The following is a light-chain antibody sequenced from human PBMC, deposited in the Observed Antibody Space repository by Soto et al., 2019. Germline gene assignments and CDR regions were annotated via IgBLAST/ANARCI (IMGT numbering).Light chain of an antibody. Sequence: QSALTQPPSVSGSPVQSVTISCTGTSSDVGSYNRVSLYQQSPGTAPKLMIHEVSERPSGVPGRFSGSQSGNTASLTISGRQAEDEADYYGSSYTSSSTYVFGTRTKLNVL. V-gene: IGLV2-18*02. CDR3: SSYTSSSTYV. J-gene: IGLJ1*01. CDR2: EVS. CDR1: SSDVGSYNR.